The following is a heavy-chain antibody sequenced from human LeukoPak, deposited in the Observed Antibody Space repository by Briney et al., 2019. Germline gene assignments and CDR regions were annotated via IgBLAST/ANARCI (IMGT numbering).Heavy chain of an antibody. CDR1: GYRFIIFG. CDR2: INPYNGNR. CDR3: ARFQASEFRGFDH. D-gene: IGHD3-10*01. V-gene: IGHV1-18*01. Sequence: ASMKVSCKTSGYRFIIFGINWVRQAPGQGLEWMGWINPYNGNRYYAKKFQGRFNMTTDTSTSTVYLELQTLTSDDTAIYYCARFQASEFRGFDHWGQGTLITVSS. J-gene: IGHJ4*02.